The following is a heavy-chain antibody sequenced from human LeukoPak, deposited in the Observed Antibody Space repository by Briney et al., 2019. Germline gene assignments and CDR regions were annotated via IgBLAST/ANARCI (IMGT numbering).Heavy chain of an antibody. J-gene: IGHJ5*02. CDR2: IYTTGST. V-gene: IGHV4-4*09. CDR1: GGPMSGYY. CDR3: ARHSSTWYGTFDP. Sequence: PSETLSLTCTVSGGPMSGYYWSWLRQPPGKGREWIGYIYTTGSTNHNPSLTCRVTISVDTSKTQFSLKLSSVTAADTAVYYCARHSSTWYGTFDPWGQGTLVTVSS. D-gene: IGHD6-13*01.